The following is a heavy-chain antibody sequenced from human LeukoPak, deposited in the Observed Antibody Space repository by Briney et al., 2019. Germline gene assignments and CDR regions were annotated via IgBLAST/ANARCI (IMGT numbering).Heavy chain of an antibody. V-gene: IGHV3-74*01. CDR1: GFTFSSFL. D-gene: IGHD3-16*01. CDR3: TRDPGGSYLDY. Sequence: GGSLRLSCAASGFTFSSFLMHWVRQAPGKGLVWVSRIYTDGSSTRYADSVKGRFTISRDNAKNTLYLQMNSLRVEDTAVYYCTRDPGGSYLDYWGQGTLVTVSS. J-gene: IGHJ4*02. CDR2: IYTDGSST.